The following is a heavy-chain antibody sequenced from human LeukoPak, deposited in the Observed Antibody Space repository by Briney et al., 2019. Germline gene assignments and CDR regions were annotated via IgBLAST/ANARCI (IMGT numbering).Heavy chain of an antibody. D-gene: IGHD6-13*01. Sequence: GGSLRLSCAASGFTFSYYWMHWVRQAPGKGLEWVASINQDGSEIYYVDSVQGRFTISRDNVDNSLYLQMNGLGAEDTAVYYCARRGTSSSWAHFDYWGQGTLVTVSS. CDR3: ARRGTSSSWAHFDY. J-gene: IGHJ4*02. CDR1: GFTFSYYW. CDR2: INQDGSEI. V-gene: IGHV3-7*05.